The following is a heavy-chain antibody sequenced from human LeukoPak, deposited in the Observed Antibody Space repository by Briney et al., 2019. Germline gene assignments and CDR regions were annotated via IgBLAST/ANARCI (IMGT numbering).Heavy chain of an antibody. V-gene: IGHV3-30*18. CDR2: ISYDGNNN. Sequence: PGGSLRLSCAASGFTFSRYGMHWVRQAPGRGLEWVALISYDGNNNYYADSVKGRFTISRDNSKNTLYLQMSSLRAEDTAVYFCAKDQRGDILTGSPFDYWGQGTLVTVSS. D-gene: IGHD3-9*01. CDR3: AKDQRGDILTGSPFDY. CDR1: GFTFSRYG. J-gene: IGHJ4*02.